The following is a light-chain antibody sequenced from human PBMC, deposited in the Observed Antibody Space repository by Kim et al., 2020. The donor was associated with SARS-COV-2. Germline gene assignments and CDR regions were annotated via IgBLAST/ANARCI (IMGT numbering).Light chain of an antibody. Sequence: SASTGDRVTITWRASQDISNSLAWYQQKPGKAPELLIYDAFTLQSGVSPRFSGSRSGTDFTLTISSLQSEDFATYYCQQHYIYPLTFGGGTKLEI. CDR1: QDISNS. V-gene: IGKV1-8*01. CDR2: DAF. J-gene: IGKJ4*01. CDR3: QQHYIYPLT.